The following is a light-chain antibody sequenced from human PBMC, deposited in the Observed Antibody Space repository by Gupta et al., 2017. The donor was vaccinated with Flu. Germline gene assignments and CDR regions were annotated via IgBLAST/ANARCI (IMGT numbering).Light chain of an antibody. Sequence: DIQMTQSPSTLSAPVGDRVTITCRASQSISSWLSWYQQKPGKAPKLLIYKASTLESGVPSRFSGSGFGTEFTLTISSLQPDDFATYYCQEYNDYWAFGQGTKVEIK. CDR3: QEYNDYWA. V-gene: IGKV1-5*03. CDR1: QSISSW. J-gene: IGKJ1*01. CDR2: KAS.